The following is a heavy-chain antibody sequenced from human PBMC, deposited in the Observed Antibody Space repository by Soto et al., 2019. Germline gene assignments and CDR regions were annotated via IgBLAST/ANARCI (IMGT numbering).Heavy chain of an antibody. CDR3: ARLDVWGSYRFFDY. V-gene: IGHV4-59*01. CDR2: IYYSGST. CDR1: GGSISSYY. Sequence: QVQLQESGPGLVKPSETLSLTCTVSGGSISSYYWSWIRQPPGKGLEWIGYIYYSGSTNHNPSLTSRVTISVDTSKDQRSLKLSSVTAADPAVYYCARLDVWGSYRFFDYRGQGTLVTVSS. D-gene: IGHD3-16*02. J-gene: IGHJ4*02.